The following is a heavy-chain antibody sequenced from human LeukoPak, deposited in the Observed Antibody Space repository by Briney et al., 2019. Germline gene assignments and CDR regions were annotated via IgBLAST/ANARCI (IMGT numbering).Heavy chain of an antibody. CDR2: IYYSGST. CDR1: SGSISSYY. CDR3: ARGGGHGYSYGYHYYYGMDV. J-gene: IGHJ6*02. D-gene: IGHD5-18*01. V-gene: IGHV4-59*01. Sequence: PSETLSLTCTVSSGSISSYYWSWIRQPPGKGLEWIGYIYYSGSTNYNPSLKSRVTISVDTSKNQFSLKLSSVTAADTAVYYCARGGGHGYSYGYHYYYGMDVWGQGTTVTVSS.